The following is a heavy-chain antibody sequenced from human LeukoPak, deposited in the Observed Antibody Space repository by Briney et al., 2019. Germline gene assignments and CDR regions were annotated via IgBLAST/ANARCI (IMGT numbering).Heavy chain of an antibody. D-gene: IGHD3-10*01. J-gene: IGHJ5*02. CDR1: GDSVISGHYC. Sequence: SETLSLTCTVSGDSVISGHYCWGWVRQPPGKGLEWIASVHFNGQTYSNPSLSGRATMSIDTSKNQFSLKVTSLTAADTAVYYCAKLPTGFPNWFDPWGQGTLVTVSS. CDR2: VHFNGQT. V-gene: IGHV4-39*01. CDR3: AKLPTGFPNWFDP.